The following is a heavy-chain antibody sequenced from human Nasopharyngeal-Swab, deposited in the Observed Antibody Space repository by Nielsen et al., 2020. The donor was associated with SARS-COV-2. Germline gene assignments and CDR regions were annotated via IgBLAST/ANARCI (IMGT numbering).Heavy chain of an antibody. D-gene: IGHD1-1*01. CDR1: GFTFSSYW. CDR3: STSPFITVRERALDH. V-gene: IGHV3-7*01. J-gene: IGHJ4*02. CDR2: IKQDGSEK. Sequence: GESLKISCAASGFTFSSYWMIWVRPAPGKGLEWVANIKQDGSEKYYVDSVKGRFTISRDNAKNSLYLKMNGLRAEDTAVYYCSTSPFITVRERALDHWGQGTLVTVSS.